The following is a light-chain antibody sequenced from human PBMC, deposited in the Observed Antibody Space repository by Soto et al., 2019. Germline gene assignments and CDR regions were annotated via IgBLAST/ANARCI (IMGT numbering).Light chain of an antibody. Sequence: QSVLTQPASLSGSPGQSITISCTGTSSDVGGYNYVSWYQQHPGKAPKLMIYEVSNRPSGVSNRFSGSKSGNTASLTISGLQAEDEADYYCSSYTSSSTVVFGGGTTVTVL. CDR2: EVS. V-gene: IGLV2-14*01. CDR1: SSDVGGYNY. CDR3: SSYTSSSTVV. J-gene: IGLJ2*01.